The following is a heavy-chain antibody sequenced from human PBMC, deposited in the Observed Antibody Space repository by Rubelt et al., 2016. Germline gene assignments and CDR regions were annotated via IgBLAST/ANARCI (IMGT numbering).Heavy chain of an antibody. D-gene: IGHD1-26*01. CDR1: GFTFSSYT. V-gene: IGHV3-21*01. CDR3: CRVLPGKYFADY. CDR2: ISSCSHYI. J-gene: IGHJ4*02. Sequence: EVQVVESGGGLVEPGGSLRLSCAASGFTFSSYTMNWVRQAPGTGLEWVSSISSCSHYIYYADSMKGRVTLSRDNAKNSPSPQMNSLRAEDTAVYYCCRVLPGKYFADYWGQGALVTVSS.